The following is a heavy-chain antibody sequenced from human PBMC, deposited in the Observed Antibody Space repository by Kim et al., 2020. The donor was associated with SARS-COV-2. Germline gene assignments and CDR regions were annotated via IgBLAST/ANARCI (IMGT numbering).Heavy chain of an antibody. D-gene: IGHD3-10*01. J-gene: IGHJ4*02. V-gene: IGHV3-9*01. CDR1: GFTFDDYA. CDR3: ALGFGELLGGFDY. Sequence: GGSLRLSCAASGFTFDDYAMHWVRQAPGKGLEWVSGISWNSGSIGYADSVKGRFTISRDNAKNSRYLQMNSLRAEDTALYYCALGFGELLGGFDYWGQGT. CDR2: ISWNSGSI.